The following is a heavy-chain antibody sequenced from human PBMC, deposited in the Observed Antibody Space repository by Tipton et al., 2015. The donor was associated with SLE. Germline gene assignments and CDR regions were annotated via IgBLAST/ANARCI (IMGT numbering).Heavy chain of an antibody. J-gene: IGHJ6*02. CDR1: GGSISSYY. D-gene: IGHD1-14*01. CDR3: ARTGSQPHHQIYGMDV. V-gene: IGHV4-59*12. CDR2: IHSSGST. Sequence: GLVKPSETLSLTCTVSGGSISSYYWSWIRQPPGKGLEWIAYIHSSGSTNYNPSLKSRVTISVDTSKNQFSLNLSSVTAADTAVYYCARTGSQPHHQIYGMDVWGPGTSVTVSS.